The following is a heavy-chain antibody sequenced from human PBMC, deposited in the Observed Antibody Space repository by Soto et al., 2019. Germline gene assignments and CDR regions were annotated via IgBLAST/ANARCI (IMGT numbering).Heavy chain of an antibody. J-gene: IGHJ6*02. CDR2: INAGNCNT. Sequence: QCQLVQSGAEVKKPWASVKVSCKASGYTFTSYAMHWVRQSPGQRVEWRGWINAGNCNTKYSQTFQGRVTITRDTPASTAYMELSSPRSEDTDVYYCARGKGYYGMDVWGQGTTVTVSS. D-gene: IGHD2-15*01. V-gene: IGHV1-3*01. CDR3: ARGKGYYGMDV. CDR1: GYTFTSYA.